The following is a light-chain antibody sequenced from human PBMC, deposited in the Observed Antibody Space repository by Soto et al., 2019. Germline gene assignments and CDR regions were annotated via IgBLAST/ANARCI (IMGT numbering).Light chain of an antibody. V-gene: IGKV1-13*02. CDR1: QDIRRA. CDR2: DAS. CDR3: QQFTYPLT. Sequence: IQLTQSPSSLSASVGDRVTITCRASQDIRRALAWYQQKPGKAPNLLISDASSLESGVPSRFSGSGSGTDFTLSIISLQPEAFATYFCQQFTYPLTFGGGTKVELK. J-gene: IGKJ4*01.